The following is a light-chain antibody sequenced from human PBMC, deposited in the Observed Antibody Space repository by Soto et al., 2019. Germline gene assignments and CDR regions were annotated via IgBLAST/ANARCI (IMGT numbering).Light chain of an antibody. CDR3: QQYNNWPRT. CDR2: GAS. Sequence: ETLLTQSPATRSVSPGERATLSCRASQSISSDLAWYQQKPGQAPRLLIYGASTTATAIPGRFSGSGSGREFTLSISSLQSEDFAVYYCQQYNNWPRTFGQGTKVDIK. CDR1: QSISSD. J-gene: IGKJ2*01. V-gene: IGKV3-15*01.